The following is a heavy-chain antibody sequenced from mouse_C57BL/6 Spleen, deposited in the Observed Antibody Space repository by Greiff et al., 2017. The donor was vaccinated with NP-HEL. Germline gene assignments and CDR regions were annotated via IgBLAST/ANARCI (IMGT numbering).Heavy chain of an antibody. D-gene: IGHD2-1*01. J-gene: IGHJ1*03. V-gene: IGHV1-69*01. CDR3: ARLLSPRVLYWYFDV. CDR1: GYTFTSYW. CDR2: IDPSDSYT. Sequence: VQLQQPGAELVMPGASVKLSCKASGYTFTSYWMHWVKQRPGQGLEWIGEIDPSDSYTNYNQKFKGKSTLTVDKSSSTAYMQLSSLTPEDSAVYYCARLLSPRVLYWYFDVWGTGTTVTVSS.